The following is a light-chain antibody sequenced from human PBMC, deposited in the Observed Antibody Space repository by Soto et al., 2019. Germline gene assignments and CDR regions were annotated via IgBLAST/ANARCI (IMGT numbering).Light chain of an antibody. CDR2: DNN. CDR1: SSNIGNNY. Sequence: QSVLTQPPSVSAASGQQLTISCSGSSSNIGNNYVSWYQQLPGTAPKLLISDNNERPSGIPDRFSGSKSGTSATLGITGLQTGDEADYYCATWDDSLDGVVFGGGTKLTVL. J-gene: IGLJ2*01. CDR3: ATWDDSLDGVV. V-gene: IGLV1-51*01.